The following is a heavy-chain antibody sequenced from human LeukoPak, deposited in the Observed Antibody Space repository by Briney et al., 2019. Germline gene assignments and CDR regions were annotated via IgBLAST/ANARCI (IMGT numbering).Heavy chain of an antibody. CDR3: ARGCYYERSGYCPFDY. Sequence: GGSLRLSCAASGFTVSSNYMSWVRQVPGKGLEWVSVIYSDGTISYADSVKGRFTISRDNSENTLYLQMNSLRVEDTAVYYCARGCYYERSGYCPFDYWGPGTLVTVSS. D-gene: IGHD3-22*01. J-gene: IGHJ4*02. CDR2: IYSDGTI. V-gene: IGHV3-66*01. CDR1: GFTVSSNY.